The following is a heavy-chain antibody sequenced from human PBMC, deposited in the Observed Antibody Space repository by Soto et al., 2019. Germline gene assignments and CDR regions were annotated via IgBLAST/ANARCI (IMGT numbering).Heavy chain of an antibody. CDR2: IYYSGST. V-gene: IGHV4-39*01. Sequence: QLQLQESGPGLVKPSETLSLTCTVSGGSISSSSYYWGWIRQPPGKGLEWIGSIYYSGSTYYNPSLKSRVTISVDTSKNQFSLKLSSVTAADTAVYYCARHVISGGRGLGYYYYYYMDVWGKGTTVTVSS. CDR1: GGSISSSSYY. J-gene: IGHJ6*03. CDR3: ARHVISGGRGLGYYYYYYMDV. D-gene: IGHD3-10*01.